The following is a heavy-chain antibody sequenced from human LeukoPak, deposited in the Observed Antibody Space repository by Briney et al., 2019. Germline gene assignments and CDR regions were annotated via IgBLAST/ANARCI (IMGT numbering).Heavy chain of an antibody. D-gene: IGHD3-9*01. J-gene: IGHJ4*02. CDR2: ISYDGSNK. Sequence: GRSLRLSCAASGFTFSNYALHWVRQAPGKGLEWVAVISYDGSNKYYADSVKGRFTISRDNSKNTLYLQMISLRAEDTAVYYCARDLEDILTGYYFDYWGQGTLVTVSS. CDR3: ARDLEDILTGYYFDY. CDR1: GFTFSNYA. V-gene: IGHV3-30-3*01.